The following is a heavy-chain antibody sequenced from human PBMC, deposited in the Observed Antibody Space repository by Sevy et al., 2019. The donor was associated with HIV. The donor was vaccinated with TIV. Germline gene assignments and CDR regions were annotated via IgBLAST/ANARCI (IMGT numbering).Heavy chain of an antibody. J-gene: IGHJ3*02. CDR1: GGSFSAYY. Sequence: SETLSLTCAVYGGSFSAYYWSWIRQPPGKGLEWIGEINHSGSTNYNPSLKSRVTISVDTSNNQFSLKLSSVTAADTAVYYCVRHCSSTSCSHAFDIWGQGTMVTVSS. D-gene: IGHD2-2*01. CDR2: INHSGST. V-gene: IGHV4-34*01. CDR3: VRHCSSTSCSHAFDI.